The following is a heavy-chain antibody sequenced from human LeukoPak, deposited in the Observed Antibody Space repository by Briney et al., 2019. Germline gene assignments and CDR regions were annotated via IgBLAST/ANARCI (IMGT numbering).Heavy chain of an antibody. CDR3: ARDQSYYDFWSGYSGGDAFDI. CDR1: GYTFTSYG. CDR2: ISAYNGNT. D-gene: IGHD3-3*01. V-gene: IGHV1-18*01. Sequence: ASVKVSFKASGYTFTSYGISWVRQAPGQGLEWMGWISAYNGNTNYAQKLQGRVTMTTDTSTSTAYMELRSLRSDDTAVYCCARDQSYYDFWSGYSGGDAFDIWGQGTMVTVSS. J-gene: IGHJ3*02.